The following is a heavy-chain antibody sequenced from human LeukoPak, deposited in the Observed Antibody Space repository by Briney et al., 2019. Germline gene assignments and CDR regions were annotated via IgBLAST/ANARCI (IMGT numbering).Heavy chain of an antibody. J-gene: IGHJ3*02. CDR2: IIPIFGTA. CDR3: ARDWGTEYQLLLSAFDI. V-gene: IGHV1-69*05. CDR1: GGTFSSYA. Sequence: ASVKVSCKASGGTFSSYAISWVRQAPGQGLEWMGGIIPIFGTANYAQKFQGRVTITTDESTSTAYMELRSLRSDDTAVYYCARDWGTEYQLLLSAFDIWGQGTMVTVSS. D-gene: IGHD2-2*01.